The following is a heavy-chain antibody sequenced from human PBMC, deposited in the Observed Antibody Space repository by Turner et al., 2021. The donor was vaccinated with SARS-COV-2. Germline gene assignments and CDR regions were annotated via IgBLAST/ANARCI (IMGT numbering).Heavy chain of an antibody. D-gene: IGHD5-18*01. J-gene: IGHJ5*02. Sequence: QVQLVQSGAEVKEPGASVKVSCQASGYTFTGYYMHWVRQAPGQGLEWMGWINPNSGGTNYAQKFQGRVTMTRDTSISTAYMELSSLRSDDTAVYYCTRDDTVDTAMVTWCDPWGQGTLVTVSS. CDR2: INPNSGGT. CDR3: TRDDTVDTAMVTWCDP. V-gene: IGHV1-2*02. CDR1: GYTFTGYY.